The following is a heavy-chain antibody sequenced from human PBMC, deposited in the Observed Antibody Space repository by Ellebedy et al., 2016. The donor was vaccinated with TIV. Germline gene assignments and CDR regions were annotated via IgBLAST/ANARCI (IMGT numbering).Heavy chain of an antibody. CDR2: IWYDGSNK. CDR3: AREPMVRGVIRRGYAMDV. Sequence: GGSLRLXCAASGFTFSSYGMHWVPQAPGKGLEWVAVIWYDGSNKYYADSVKGRFTISRDNSKNTLYLQMNSLRAEDTAVYYCAREPMVRGVIRRGYAMDVWGQGTTVTVSS. J-gene: IGHJ6*02. D-gene: IGHD3-10*01. CDR1: GFTFSSYG. V-gene: IGHV3-33*01.